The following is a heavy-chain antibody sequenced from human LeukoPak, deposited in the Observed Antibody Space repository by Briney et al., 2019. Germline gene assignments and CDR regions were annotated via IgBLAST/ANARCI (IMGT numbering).Heavy chain of an antibody. J-gene: IGHJ3*02. CDR2: INPGGDNT. Sequence: ASVKVSCKASGYTFTKFAVNWVRQAPGQGLGWMGLINPGGDNTDYAQNFQGRVTMTRDTSTSTVYMGLSSLRSEDTAVYYCARIRDGYNDAYDIWGQGTMVTVSS. V-gene: IGHV1-46*01. CDR1: GYTFTKFA. D-gene: IGHD5-24*01. CDR3: ARIRDGYNDAYDI.